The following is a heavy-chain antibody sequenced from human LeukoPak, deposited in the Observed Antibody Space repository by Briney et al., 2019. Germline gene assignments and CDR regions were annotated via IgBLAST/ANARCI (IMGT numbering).Heavy chain of an antibody. CDR1: GFTVSNNY. J-gene: IGHJ5*02. CDR3: ARVAGITGIRGFDP. D-gene: IGHD1-20*01. V-gene: IGHV3-53*01. CDR2: IYGGGST. Sequence: GGSLRLSCAASGFTVSNNYMSWVRQAPGKGLGWVSVIYGGGSTYYADSVKGRFAISRDNSKNTLYLQMNSLRAEDTAVYYCARVAGITGIRGFDPWGQGTLVTVSS.